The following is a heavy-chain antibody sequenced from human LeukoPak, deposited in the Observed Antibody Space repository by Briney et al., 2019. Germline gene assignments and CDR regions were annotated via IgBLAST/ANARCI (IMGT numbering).Heavy chain of an antibody. V-gene: IGHV4-34*01. CDR3: ARGRGALGYMDV. J-gene: IGHJ6*03. D-gene: IGHD3-10*01. CDR2: INHSGST. CDR1: GGSFSGYY. Sequence: SETLSLTCAVYGGSFSGYYWSWIRQPPGKGLEWIGEINHSGSTNYNPSLKSRVTISVDTSKNQFSLKLSSVTAADTAVYYCARGRGALGYMDVWGKGTTVTVSS.